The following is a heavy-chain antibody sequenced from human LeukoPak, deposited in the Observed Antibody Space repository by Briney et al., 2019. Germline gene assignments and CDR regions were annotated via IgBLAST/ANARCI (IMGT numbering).Heavy chain of an antibody. CDR1: GFTFSSYD. Sequence: TGGSLRLSCAASGFTFSSYDMHWVRQATGKGLEWVSAIGTAGDTYYPGSVKGRFTISRENAKNSLYLQMNSLRAEDTAVYYCARAAPGYYGMEVWGQGTTVTVSS. CDR2: IGTAGDT. V-gene: IGHV3-13*01. J-gene: IGHJ6*02. CDR3: ARAAPGYYGMEV.